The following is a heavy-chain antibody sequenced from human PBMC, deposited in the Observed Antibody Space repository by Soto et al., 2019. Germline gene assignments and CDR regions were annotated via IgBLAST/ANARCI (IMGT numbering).Heavy chain of an antibody. Sequence: GGFLRLPVAVLGSTLDDYAMHWVRRAPGKGLDWGSPIIWVGGSTYYADSVKGRFTFSRATSKNSLYLQMNSLRAEDTVLYYCAKDRRIDSGGWLRYCLDYWGQGTLVPVSS. CDR1: GSTLDDYA. D-gene: IGHD6-19*01. V-gene: IGHV3-43D*03. CDR3: AKDRRIDSGGWLRYCLDY. J-gene: IGHJ4*02. CDR2: IIWVGGST.